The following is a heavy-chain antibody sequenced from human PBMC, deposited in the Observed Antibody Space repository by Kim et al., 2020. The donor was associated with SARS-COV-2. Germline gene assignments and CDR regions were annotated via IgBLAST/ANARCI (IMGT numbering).Heavy chain of an antibody. CDR1: GGSISSGAYY. J-gene: IGHJ3*02. V-gene: IGHV4-30-4*01. CDR3: ARDREGIDAFDI. Sequence: SETLSLTCTVSGGSISSGAYYWGWIRQPPGKGLEWIWYIYYSGSTYYNPSLKSRVTISEDTSKNQFSLKQSSVTAAATAEYYCARDREGIDAFDIWGQGT. CDR2: IYYSGST.